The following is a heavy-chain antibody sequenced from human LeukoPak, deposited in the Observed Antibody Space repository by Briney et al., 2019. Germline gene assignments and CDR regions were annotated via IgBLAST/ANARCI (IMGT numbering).Heavy chain of an antibody. CDR3: ARAVGVDY. CDR1: GFTFSSYW. V-gene: IGHV3-7*04. CDR2: IKPDGSEK. Sequence: GGSLRLSCAASGFTFSSYWMSWVRQAPGKGREWVANIKPDGSEKYYVDSVKGRFTISRDNAKKSVHLQMNSLRVEDTAVYYCARAVGVDYWGQGTLVTVSS. J-gene: IGHJ4*02. D-gene: IGHD3-10*01.